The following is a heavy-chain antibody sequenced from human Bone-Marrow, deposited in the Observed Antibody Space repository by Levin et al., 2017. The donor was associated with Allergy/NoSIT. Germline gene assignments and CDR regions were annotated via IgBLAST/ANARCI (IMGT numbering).Heavy chain of an antibody. Sequence: SQTLSLTCSVSGGSINSGDFYWSWIRQFPGKGLEWIGYVHNSETTFYNPSLLGRVSISKDTSKNQFSLRLHSVTAADTAIYYCARGLGTMIRGVVEILDFWGQGTLVTVSS. J-gene: IGHJ4*02. CDR2: VHNSETT. CDR1: GGSINSGDFY. CDR3: ARGLGTMIRGVVEILDF. D-gene: IGHD3-10*01. V-gene: IGHV4-31*03.